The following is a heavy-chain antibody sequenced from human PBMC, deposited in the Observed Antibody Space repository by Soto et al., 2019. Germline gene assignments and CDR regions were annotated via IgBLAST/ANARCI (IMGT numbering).Heavy chain of an antibody. V-gene: IGHV1-8*01. CDR2: RNPNSGNT. CDR1: GYTFTSYD. CDR3: ARESVGAMVD. Sequence: QVQLVQSGAEVKKPGASVKVSCKASGYTFTSYDMNWVRQATGQGLAWRGWRNPNSGNTASAQKTPGTVTTTRNTPTSTAYITLSIQGSDATAVYYRARESVGAMVDWGQGTLVTVSS. J-gene: IGHJ4*02. D-gene: IGHD5-18*01.